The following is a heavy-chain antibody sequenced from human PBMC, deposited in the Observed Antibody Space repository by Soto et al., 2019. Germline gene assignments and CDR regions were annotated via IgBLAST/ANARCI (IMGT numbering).Heavy chain of an antibody. Sequence: GASVKVSCKAAGYTFTSYGISCVRQAPGQGLEWMGWISAYNGNTNYAQKLQGRVTMTTDTSTSTAYMELRSLRSDDTAVYYCARDSTSRWYQLLPRYYYYGMDVWGQGTTVTVSS. CDR3: ARDSTSRWYQLLPRYYYYGMDV. V-gene: IGHV1-18*04. CDR1: GYTFTSYG. CDR2: ISAYNGNT. J-gene: IGHJ6*02. D-gene: IGHD2-2*01.